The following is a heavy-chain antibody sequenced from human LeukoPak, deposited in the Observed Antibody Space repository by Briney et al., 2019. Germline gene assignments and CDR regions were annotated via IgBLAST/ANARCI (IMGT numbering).Heavy chain of an antibody. CDR3: ATYSGYDFPKYYYFDY. CDR1: GYTFTSYG. V-gene: IGHV1-18*01. CDR2: ISAYNGNT. Sequence: ASVKVSCKASGYTFTSYGISRVRQAPGQGLEWMGWISAYNGNTNYAQKLQGRVTMTTDTSTSTAYMELRSLRSDDTAVYYCATYSGYDFPKYYYFDYWGQGTLVTVSS. D-gene: IGHD5-12*01. J-gene: IGHJ4*02.